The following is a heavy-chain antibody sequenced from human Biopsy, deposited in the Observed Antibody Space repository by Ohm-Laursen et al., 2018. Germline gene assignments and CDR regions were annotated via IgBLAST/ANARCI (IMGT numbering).Heavy chain of an antibody. CDR1: GDTFNRYA. D-gene: IGHD2-21*01. J-gene: IGHJ4*02. CDR2: IIPYFLRT. CDR3: ASGQGDPLGVRIITWSFNF. Sequence: SVKVSCKASGDTFNRYALTWVRQAPGQGLEWMGGIIPYFLRTYIPQKLQGRVTITADKSTNTGYMQLTSLRSDDTAVYYCASGQGDPLGVRIITWSFNFWGQGTLVTVSS. V-gene: IGHV1-69*06.